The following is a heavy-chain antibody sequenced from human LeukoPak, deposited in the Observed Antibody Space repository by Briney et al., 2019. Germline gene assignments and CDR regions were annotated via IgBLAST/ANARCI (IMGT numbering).Heavy chain of an antibody. D-gene: IGHD1-26*01. Sequence: SETLSLTCAVYGGSFSGYYWSWIRQPPGKGLEWIGEINHSGSTNYNPSLKSRVTISVDTSKNQFSLKLSSVTAADTAVYYCARIGGSFYFYYYMDVWGKGTTVTVSS. CDR2: INHSGST. CDR3: ARIGGSFYFYYYMDV. J-gene: IGHJ6*03. CDR1: GGSFSGYY. V-gene: IGHV4-34*01.